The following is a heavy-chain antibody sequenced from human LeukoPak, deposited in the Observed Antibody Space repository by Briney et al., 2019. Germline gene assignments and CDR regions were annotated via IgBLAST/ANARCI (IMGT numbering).Heavy chain of an antibody. Sequence: ASVKVSCKVSGYTLTELSMHWVRQAPGKGLEWMGGFDPEDGETIYSQKFQGRVTMTEYTSTDTAYMELSSLRSEDTAVYYCATEDHDSTRGAFDIWGQGTMVTVSS. D-gene: IGHD3-22*01. CDR2: FDPEDGET. V-gene: IGHV1-24*01. CDR3: ATEDHDSTRGAFDI. CDR1: GYTLTELS. J-gene: IGHJ3*02.